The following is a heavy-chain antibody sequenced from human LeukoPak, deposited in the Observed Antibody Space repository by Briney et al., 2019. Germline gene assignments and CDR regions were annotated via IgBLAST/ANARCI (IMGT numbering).Heavy chain of an antibody. J-gene: IGHJ4*02. D-gene: IGHD2-2*01. Sequence: GSLRLSCVASGFTFSKFAVSWIRQPPGKGLEWIGYIYYSGSTNYNPSLKSRVTISVDTSKNQFSLKLSSVTAADTAVYYCARHEVVVVPAAMDYWGQGTLVTVSS. V-gene: IGHV4-59*01. CDR1: GFTFSKFA. CDR2: IYYSGST. CDR3: ARHEVVVVPAAMDY.